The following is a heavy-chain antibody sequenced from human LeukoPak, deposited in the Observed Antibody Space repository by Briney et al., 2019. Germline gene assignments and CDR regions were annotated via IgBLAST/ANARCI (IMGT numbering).Heavy chain of an antibody. CDR2: IYPGDSDT. CDR1: GYSFTSYW. D-gene: IGHD2-2*01. Sequence: GESLKISCEGSGYSFTSYWIGWVRQMPGKGLEWMGIIYPGDSDTRYSPSFQGQVTISADKSISTAYLQWSSLKASDTAMYYCARQLCSSTSCYATNFDLCGRGTLVTVSS. J-gene: IGHJ2*01. V-gene: IGHV5-51*01. CDR3: ARQLCSSTSCYATNFDL.